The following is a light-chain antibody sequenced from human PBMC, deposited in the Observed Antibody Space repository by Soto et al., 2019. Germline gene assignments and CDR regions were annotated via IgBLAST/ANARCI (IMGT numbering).Light chain of an antibody. J-gene: IGLJ1*01. CDR3: SSYTGGNPSYV. V-gene: IGLV2-8*01. Sequence: QSALTQPPSASGSPGQSVTISCTGTSSDVGGYDYVSWYQQHPGKAPKLIIYEDTIRPSGVSDRFSGSKSGNTASLTVSGLQAEDEADYYCSSYTGGNPSYVFGTGTQLTVL. CDR1: SSDVGGYDY. CDR2: EDT.